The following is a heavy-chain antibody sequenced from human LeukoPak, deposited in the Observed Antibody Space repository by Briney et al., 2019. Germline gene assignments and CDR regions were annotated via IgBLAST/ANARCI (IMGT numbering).Heavy chain of an antibody. CDR3: ATAKPYSGSYYFDY. V-gene: IGHV1-24*01. J-gene: IGHJ4*02. Sequence: ASVKVSCKVSGYTLTELSMHWVRQAPGKGLEWMGGFDPEDGETIYARKFQGRVTMTEDTSTDTAYMELSSLRSEDTAMYYCATAKPYSGSYYFDYWGQGTLVTVSS. D-gene: IGHD1-26*01. CDR1: GYTLTELS. CDR2: FDPEDGET.